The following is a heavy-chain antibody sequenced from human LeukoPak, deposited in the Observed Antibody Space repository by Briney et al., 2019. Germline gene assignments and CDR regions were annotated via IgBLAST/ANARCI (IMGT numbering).Heavy chain of an antibody. D-gene: IGHD6-19*01. V-gene: IGHV3-48*01. Sequence: GGSLRLSCAASGFTFSNYAMSWVRQAPGKGLEWVSYISGTSNTIYYADSVKGRFTISRDNAKNSLYLQVNSLRAEDTAIYYCARDLGSYTSGWYMGFDYWGQGTLVTVSS. CDR1: GFTFSNYA. CDR2: ISGTSNTI. CDR3: ARDLGSYTSGWYMGFDY. J-gene: IGHJ4*02.